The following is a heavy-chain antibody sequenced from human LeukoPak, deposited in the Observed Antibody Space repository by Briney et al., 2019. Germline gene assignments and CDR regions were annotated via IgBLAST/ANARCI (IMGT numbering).Heavy chain of an antibody. CDR3: AKTDYYDSNYYFDY. Sequence: GGTLRLSCAASGFTFSSYGMSWVRQAPGKGLEWVSAISGSGGSTYYADSVKGRFAISRDNSKNTLYLQMNSLRAEDTAVYYCAKTDYYDSNYYFDYWGQGTLVTVSS. J-gene: IGHJ4*02. D-gene: IGHD3-22*01. CDR1: GFTFSSYG. CDR2: ISGSGGST. V-gene: IGHV3-23*01.